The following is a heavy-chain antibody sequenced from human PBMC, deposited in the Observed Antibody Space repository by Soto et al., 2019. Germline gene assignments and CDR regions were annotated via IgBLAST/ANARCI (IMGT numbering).Heavy chain of an antibody. CDR1: GFTFSTYG. CDR2: MSYDGTKQ. D-gene: IGHD3-10*01. J-gene: IGHJ6*02. Sequence: LRLSCAASGFTFSTYGMHWVRQAPGKGLEWVAAMSYDGTKQYYVDSVKGRFTISRDNSRNTLFLQLNSLRDEDTAVYYCARPRGRFGEFYYYYGMDVWGQGTTVTVSS. CDR3: ARPRGRFGEFYYYYGMDV. V-gene: IGHV3-30*03.